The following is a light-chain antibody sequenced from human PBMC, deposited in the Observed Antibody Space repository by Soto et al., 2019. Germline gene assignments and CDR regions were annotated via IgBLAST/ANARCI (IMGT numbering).Light chain of an antibody. Sequence: DLQMTQSPSSLSASVGDRVVITCRASQSMSNYLNWYQHKPGKAPQLLIYATTTLQSGVPSRFSGSGSGTNFTLTITSLQPEDSAIYYCHQTYTTPYTFGQGTNLEIK. CDR3: HQTYTTPYT. CDR1: QSMSNY. CDR2: ATT. V-gene: IGKV1-39*01. J-gene: IGKJ2*01.